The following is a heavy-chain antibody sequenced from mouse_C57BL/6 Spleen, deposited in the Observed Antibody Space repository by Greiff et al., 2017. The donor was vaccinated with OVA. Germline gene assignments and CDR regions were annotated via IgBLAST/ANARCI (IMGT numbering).Heavy chain of an antibody. CDR1: GYTFTSYW. CDR2: LYPSDSET. V-gene: IGHV1-61*01. Sequence: VQLQQPGAELVRPGSSVKLSCKASGYTFTSYWMDWVKQRPGQGLEWIGNLYPSDSETHYNQKFKDKATLTVDKSSSTAYMQLSSLTSEDSAVYYCARKGFYYAMDYWGQGTSVTVSS. J-gene: IGHJ4*01. CDR3: ARKGFYYAMDY.